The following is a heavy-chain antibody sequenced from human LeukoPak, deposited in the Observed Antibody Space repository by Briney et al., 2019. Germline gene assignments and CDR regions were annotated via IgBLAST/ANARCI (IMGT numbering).Heavy chain of an antibody. D-gene: IGHD3-3*01. J-gene: IGHJ5*02. CDR3: TTDFWSGSSNWFDP. Sequence: GGSLRLSCTASGFTFGDYVMSWVRQAPGKGLEWVGRIKSKTDGGTTDYAAPVKGRFTISRDDSKNTLYLQMNSLKTEDTAVYYCTTDFWSGSSNWFDPWGQGTLVTVSS. V-gene: IGHV3-15*01. CDR2: IKSKTDGGTT. CDR1: GFTFGDYV.